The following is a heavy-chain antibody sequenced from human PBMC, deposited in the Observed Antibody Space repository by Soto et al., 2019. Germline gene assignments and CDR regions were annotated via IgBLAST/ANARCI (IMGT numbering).Heavy chain of an antibody. J-gene: IGHJ5*02. CDR3: AREVSDIAAAGLFDP. V-gene: IGHV3-33*01. Sequence: QVQLVESGGGVVQPGRSLRLSCAASGFTFSSYGMHWVRQAPGKGLEWVAVIWYDGSNKYYADSVKGRFTISRDNSKNSLYLQMNSLRAEDTDVYYCAREVSDIAAAGLFDPWGQGTLVTVSS. D-gene: IGHD6-13*01. CDR1: GFTFSSYG. CDR2: IWYDGSNK.